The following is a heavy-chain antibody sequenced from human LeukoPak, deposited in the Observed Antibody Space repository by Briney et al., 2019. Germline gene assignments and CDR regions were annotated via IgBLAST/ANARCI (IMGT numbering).Heavy chain of an antibody. CDR1: GGTLSRYA. V-gene: IGHV1-69*13. CDR3: ARDVRHRYCSSTSCYRGWFDP. J-gene: IGHJ5*02. Sequence: SVKVSCKASGGTLSRYAISWVRQAPGQGLEWMGGIIPIFGTANYAQKFQGRVTITADESTSTAYMELSSLRSEDTAVYYCARDVRHRYCSSTSCYRGWFDPWGQGTLVTVSS. CDR2: IIPIFGTA. D-gene: IGHD2-2*01.